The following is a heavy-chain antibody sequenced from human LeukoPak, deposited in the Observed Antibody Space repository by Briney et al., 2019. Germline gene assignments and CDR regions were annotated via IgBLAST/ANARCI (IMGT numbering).Heavy chain of an antibody. CDR1: GGSFSGNY. Sequence: SETLSLTCAVYGGSFSGNYWSWIRQPPGKGLEWIGEINHSGGTDYNPSLKSRVTISVYVSRNQFSLNLSSVTAADTAVYYCARGGRGKWFDPWGRGTLVTVSS. D-gene: IGHD3-10*01. CDR2: INHSGGT. V-gene: IGHV4-34*01. CDR3: ARGGRGKWFDP. J-gene: IGHJ5*02.